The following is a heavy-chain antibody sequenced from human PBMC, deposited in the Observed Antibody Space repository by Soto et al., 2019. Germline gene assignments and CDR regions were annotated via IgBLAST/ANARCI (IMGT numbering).Heavy chain of an antibody. CDR3: ARHGEWFGESPFDAFDI. D-gene: IGHD3-10*01. Sequence: SETLSLTCTVSGGSISSYYWSWIRQPPGRGLEWIGYIYYSGSTNYNPSLKSRVTISVDTSKNQFSLKLSSVTAADTAVYYCARHGEWFGESPFDAFDIRGQGPMLTASS. CDR2: IYYSGST. V-gene: IGHV4-59*08. J-gene: IGHJ3*02. CDR1: GGSISSYY.